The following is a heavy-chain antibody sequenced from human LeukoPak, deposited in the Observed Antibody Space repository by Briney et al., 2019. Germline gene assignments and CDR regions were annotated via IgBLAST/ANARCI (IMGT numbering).Heavy chain of an antibody. J-gene: IGHJ4*02. V-gene: IGHV1-69*02. D-gene: IGHD3-10*01. CDR2: IIPILGIA. CDR1: GGTFSSYT. CDR3: AAFYGSGKAAFDY. Sequence: SVKVSCKASGGTFSSYTISWVRQAPGQGLEWMGRIIPILGIANYAQKFQGRVTITAGKSTSTAYMELSSLRSEDTAVYYCAAFYGSGKAAFDYWGQGTLVTVSS.